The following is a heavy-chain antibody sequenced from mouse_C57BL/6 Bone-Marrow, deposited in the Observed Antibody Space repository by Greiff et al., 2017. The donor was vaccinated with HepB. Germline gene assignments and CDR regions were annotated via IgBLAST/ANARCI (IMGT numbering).Heavy chain of an antibody. CDR1: GYTFTSYW. J-gene: IGHJ1*03. D-gene: IGHD1-1*01. CDR2: IDPSDSDT. CDR3: AREGTTVVAHWYFDV. V-gene: IGHV1-52*01. Sequence: QVQLQQPGAELVRPGSSVKLSCKASGYTFTSYWMHWVKQRPIQGLEWIGNIDPSDSDTHYNQKFEDKATLTVDKSSSTAYVQLSSLTSEDSAVYYCAREGTTVVAHWYFDVWGTGTTVTVSS.